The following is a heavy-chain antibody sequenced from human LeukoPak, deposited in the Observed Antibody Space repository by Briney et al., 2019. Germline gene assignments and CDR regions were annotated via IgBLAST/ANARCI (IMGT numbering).Heavy chain of an antibody. Sequence: SETLSLTCTVSGGSISSYYWSWIRQPPGKGLEWIGYIYYSGSTNYNPSLKSRVTISVDTSKNQFSLKLSSVTAADTAVYYCARDRGPNWNYGFDPWGQGTLVTVSS. J-gene: IGHJ5*02. D-gene: IGHD1-7*01. CDR1: GGSISSYY. CDR3: ARDRGPNWNYGFDP. CDR2: IYYSGST. V-gene: IGHV4-59*01.